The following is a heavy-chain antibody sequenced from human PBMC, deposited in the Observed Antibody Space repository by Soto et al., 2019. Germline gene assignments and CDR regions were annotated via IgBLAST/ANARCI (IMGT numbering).Heavy chain of an antibody. J-gene: IGHJ4*02. D-gene: IGHD2-15*01. V-gene: IGHV3-30*18. Sequence: QVQLVESGGGVVQPGRSLRLSCAASGFTFSSYGMHWVRQAPGKGLAWVAVISYDGSNKYYADSVKGRFTISRDNSKNTLYLQMNSLRAEDTAVYYCAKGPKYCSGGRCYSLWYWGQGTLVTVSS. CDR1: GFTFSSYG. CDR3: AKGPKYCSGGRCYSLWY. CDR2: ISYDGSNK.